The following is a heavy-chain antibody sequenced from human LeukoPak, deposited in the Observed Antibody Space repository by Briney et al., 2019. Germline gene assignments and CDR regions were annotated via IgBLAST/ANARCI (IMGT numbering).Heavy chain of an antibody. D-gene: IGHD3-3*02. J-gene: IGHJ4*02. CDR3: ARERADFHFWSGYYDY. V-gene: IGHV4-61*02. CDR1: GGSLSSGSYY. Sequence: SETLSLTCTVSGGSLSSGSYYWSWIRQPAGKGLEWIRRIYTSGSANYNPSLKSRVTISVDKSKNQFSLKLSSVTAAETDVYYCARERADFHFWSGYYDYWAQGTQVTVSS. CDR2: IYTSGSA.